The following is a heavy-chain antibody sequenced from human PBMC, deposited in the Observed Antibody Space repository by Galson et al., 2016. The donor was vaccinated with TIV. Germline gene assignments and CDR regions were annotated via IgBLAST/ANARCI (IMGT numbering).Heavy chain of an antibody. CDR2: INPSGGCT. J-gene: IGHJ4*02. CDR3: ARVLEVAGTDY. Sequence: CKASGYTFTSYYMHWVRQAPGQGLEWMGIINPSGGCTSYAQKFQGRVTMTRDTPTSTVYMELSSLRSEDTAVYYCARVLEVAGTDYWGQGTLVTVSS. CDR1: GYTFTSYY. D-gene: IGHD6-19*01. V-gene: IGHV1-46*01.